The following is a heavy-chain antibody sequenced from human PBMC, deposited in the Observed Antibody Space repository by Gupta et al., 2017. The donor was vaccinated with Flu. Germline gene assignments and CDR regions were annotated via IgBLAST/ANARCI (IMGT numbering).Heavy chain of an antibody. D-gene: IGHD5-18*01. V-gene: IGHV3-23*01. CDR2: ISASGDIT. CDR3: AKAFATWIRYGGGMDV. J-gene: IGHJ6*02. Sequence: VRQAPGKGLEWVSNISASGDITYYADSVKGRFSMSRDNSKNTLSLQMNSLRAEDTAVYYWAKAFATWIRYGGGMDVWGQGTTVTVSS.